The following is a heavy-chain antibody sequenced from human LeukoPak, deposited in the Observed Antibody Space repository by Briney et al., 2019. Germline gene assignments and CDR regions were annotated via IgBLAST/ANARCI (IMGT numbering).Heavy chain of an antibody. J-gene: IGHJ4*02. Sequence: SETLSLTCAVYGGSFSGYYWSWVRQPPGKGLEWIGEINHSGSTNYKPSLKSRVTISVDTSKNQFSLKLSSVTAADTAVYYCARGPYGSGSYFDYWGQGTLVTVSS. CDR1: GGSFSGYY. D-gene: IGHD3-10*01. CDR2: INHSGST. V-gene: IGHV4-34*01. CDR3: ARGPYGSGSYFDY.